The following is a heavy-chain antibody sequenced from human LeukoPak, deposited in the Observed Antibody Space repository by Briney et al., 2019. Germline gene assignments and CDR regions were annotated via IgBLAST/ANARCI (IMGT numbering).Heavy chain of an antibody. CDR3: ARSGSPKNYYYYYMDV. V-gene: IGHV1-69*02. J-gene: IGHJ6*03. CDR2: IIPILGIA. D-gene: IGHD1-26*01. Sequence: SVKVSCKASGGTFSSYTISWVRQAPGQGLEWMGRIIPILGIANYAQKFQGRVTITADRSTSTAYMELSSLRSEDTAVYYCARSGSPKNYYYYYMDVWGKGTTVTVSS. CDR1: GGTFSSYT.